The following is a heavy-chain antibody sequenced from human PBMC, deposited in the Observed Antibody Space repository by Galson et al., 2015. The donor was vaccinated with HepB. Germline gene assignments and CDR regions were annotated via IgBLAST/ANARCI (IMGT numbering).Heavy chain of an antibody. D-gene: IGHD2-15*01. Sequence: SVKVSCKASGYTFTSYYMHWVRQAPGQGLEWMGIINPSGGSTSYAQKFQGRVTMTRDTSTSTVYMELSSLRSEDTAVYYCARALGYCSGGSCYFPFDYWGQGTLVTVSS. CDR2: INPSGGST. CDR1: GYTFTSYY. CDR3: ARALGYCSGGSCYFPFDY. V-gene: IGHV1-46*01. J-gene: IGHJ4*02.